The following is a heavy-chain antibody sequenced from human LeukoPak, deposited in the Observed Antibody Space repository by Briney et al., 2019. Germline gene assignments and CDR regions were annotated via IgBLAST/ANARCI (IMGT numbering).Heavy chain of an antibody. D-gene: IGHD5-12*01. J-gene: IGHJ4*02. V-gene: IGHV1-69*01. Sequence: SVTVSCTASGGTFSSYAISWVRQAPGQGLEWMRGIIPIFGTANYAQKFQGRVTITADESTSTAYMELSSLRSEDTAVYYCARVGGYDTHFDYWGQGTLVTVSS. CDR3: ARVGGYDTHFDY. CDR1: GGTFSSYA. CDR2: IIPIFGTA.